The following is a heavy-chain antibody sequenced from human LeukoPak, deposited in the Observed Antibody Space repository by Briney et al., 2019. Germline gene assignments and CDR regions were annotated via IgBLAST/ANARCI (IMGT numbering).Heavy chain of an antibody. CDR3: AKDVRGRYFDWLSTPPHYFDY. D-gene: IGHD3-9*01. CDR2: IWYDGSNK. Sequence: TGGFLTLSCAVSGFTFSTYGMDWLRQSPDKALEWVAYIWYDGSNKYYAGSVEGRFNISRDNSKNTLYLQMNSLRAEDTAVYYCAKDVRGRYFDWLSTPPHYFDYWGQGTLVTVSS. V-gene: IGHV3-30*02. CDR1: GFTFSTYG. J-gene: IGHJ4*02.